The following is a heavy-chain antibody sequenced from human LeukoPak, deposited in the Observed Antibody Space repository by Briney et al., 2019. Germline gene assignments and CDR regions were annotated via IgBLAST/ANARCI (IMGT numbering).Heavy chain of an antibody. Sequence: PSQTLSLTCAVSGGSINTGAYYWSWIPQHPEKGLEWTGYIYYSGDTLYNPSLKRRVIVSLDTSKNQFSLRLNSVTAADAAVYYCAREDQGNAFDIWGQGKRVTVTS. V-gene: IGHV4-31*11. J-gene: IGHJ3*02. CDR1: GGSINTGAYY. CDR2: IYYSGDT. D-gene: IGHD2-2*01. CDR3: AREDQGNAFDI.